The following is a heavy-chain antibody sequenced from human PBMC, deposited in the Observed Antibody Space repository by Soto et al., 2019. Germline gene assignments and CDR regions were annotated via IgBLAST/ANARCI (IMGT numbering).Heavy chain of an antibody. Sequence: QVQLQESGPGLVKTSETLSLTCTVSGGSVSSGSYYWSWIRQPPGKGLEWIGYIYYSGSTNYNPSLKSRVTISVDTSKNQFSLKLSSVTATDTAVYYCARDRRNYGDYVFDYWGQGTLVTVSS. CDR1: GGSVSSGSYY. V-gene: IGHV4-61*01. J-gene: IGHJ4*02. CDR2: IYYSGST. D-gene: IGHD4-17*01. CDR3: ARDRRNYGDYVFDY.